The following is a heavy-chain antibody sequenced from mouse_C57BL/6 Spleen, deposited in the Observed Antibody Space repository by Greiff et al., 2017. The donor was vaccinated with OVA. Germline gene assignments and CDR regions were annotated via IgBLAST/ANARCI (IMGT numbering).Heavy chain of an antibody. J-gene: IGHJ3*01. Sequence: QVQLQQSGAELARPGASVKLSCKASGYTFTSYGISWVKQRTGQGLEWIGEIYPRSGNTYYNEKFKGKATLTADKSSSTAYMELRSLTSEDSAVYFCAREDYSNLFAYWGQGTLVTVSA. V-gene: IGHV1-81*01. D-gene: IGHD2-5*01. CDR1: GYTFTSYG. CDR2: IYPRSGNT. CDR3: AREDYSNLFAY.